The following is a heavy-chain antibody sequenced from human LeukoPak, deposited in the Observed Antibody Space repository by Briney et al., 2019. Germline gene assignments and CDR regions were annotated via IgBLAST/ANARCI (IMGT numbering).Heavy chain of an antibody. V-gene: IGHV4-30-2*01. Sequence: SETLSLTCTVSGGSISSGGYYWSWIRQPPGKGLEWIGYIYHSGSTYYNPSLKSRVTISVDRSKNQFSLKLTSVTAADTAVYYCASPSLMSGEPSYFDFWGQGTLVSVSA. CDR2: IYHSGST. CDR1: GGSISSGGYY. J-gene: IGHJ4*02. CDR3: ASPSLMSGEPSYFDF. D-gene: IGHD4-17*01.